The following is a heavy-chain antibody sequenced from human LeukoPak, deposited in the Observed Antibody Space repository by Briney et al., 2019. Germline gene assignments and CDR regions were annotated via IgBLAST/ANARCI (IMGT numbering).Heavy chain of an antibody. Sequence: ASVKVSCKASGYTFTGYYMHWVRQAPGQGLEWMGWINPNSGGTNYAQKFQGRVTVTRDTSISTAYMELSRLRSDDTAVYYCARGIAAAGGLWFDPWGQGTLVTVSS. D-gene: IGHD6-13*01. J-gene: IGHJ5*02. CDR1: GYTFTGYY. CDR2: INPNSGGT. V-gene: IGHV1-2*02. CDR3: ARGIAAAGGLWFDP.